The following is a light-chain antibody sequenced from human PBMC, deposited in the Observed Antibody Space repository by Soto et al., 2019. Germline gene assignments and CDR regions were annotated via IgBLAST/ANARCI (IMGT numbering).Light chain of an antibody. Sequence: EIELTHSPATLSLSPWEIPTLSCWASQSVNRYLVCYNQKHGQAPRLLMYDASKRATGTPARFSGSGSGTDFTLTISSLQSDDSAFYYCQQYNNLPPTFGQGTKVDIK. CDR2: DAS. V-gene: IGKV3-11*01. CDR1: QSVNRY. CDR3: QQYNNLPPT. J-gene: IGKJ1*01.